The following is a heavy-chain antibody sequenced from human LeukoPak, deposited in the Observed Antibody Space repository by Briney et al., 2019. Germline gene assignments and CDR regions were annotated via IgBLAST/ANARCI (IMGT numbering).Heavy chain of an antibody. D-gene: IGHD6-13*01. CDR1: GFTFSNAW. CDR2: ISGSGGST. J-gene: IGHJ4*02. Sequence: GGSLRLSCAASGFTFSNAWMSWVRQAPGKGLEWVSAISGSGGSTYYADSVKGRFTISRDNSKNTLYLQMNSLRAEDTAVYYCAKGQLAARNYWGQGTLVTVSS. V-gene: IGHV3-23*01. CDR3: AKGQLAARNY.